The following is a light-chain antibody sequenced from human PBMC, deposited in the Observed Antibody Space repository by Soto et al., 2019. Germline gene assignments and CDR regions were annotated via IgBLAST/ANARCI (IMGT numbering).Light chain of an antibody. CDR1: QSISSW. V-gene: IGKV1-5*01. CDR2: DAS. J-gene: IGKJ1*01. Sequence: DIQMTQSPSTLSASVGDRVTITCRASQSISSWLAWYQQKPGKAPKLLIYDASSLESGVPSRFSGRGSATEFTLTISSLQPDDFATYYCQQYNNYWTFGQGTRVESK. CDR3: QQYNNYWT.